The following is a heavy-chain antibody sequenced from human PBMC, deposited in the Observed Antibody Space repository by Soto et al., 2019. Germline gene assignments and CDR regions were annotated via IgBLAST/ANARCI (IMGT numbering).Heavy chain of an antibody. CDR1: GFTFTSSA. J-gene: IGHJ6*02. D-gene: IGHD3-10*01. Sequence: ASVKVSCKASGFTFTSSAMQWVRQARGQRLEWIGWIVVGSGNTNYAQKFQERVTITRDMSTSTAYMELSSLRSEDTAVYYCAAARYGSGSKYSYGMDVWGQGTTVTVSS. CDR3: AAARYGSGSKYSYGMDV. CDR2: IVVGSGNT. V-gene: IGHV1-58*02.